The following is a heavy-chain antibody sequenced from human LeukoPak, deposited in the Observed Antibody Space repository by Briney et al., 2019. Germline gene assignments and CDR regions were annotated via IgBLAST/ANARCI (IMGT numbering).Heavy chain of an antibody. J-gene: IGHJ4*02. Sequence: PSETLSLTCTVSGGSYYWSWIRQPPGTGLEWIGYISYSGSTDYNPSLKSRVTILVDTSKNQVSLTLTSVTAADTAVYYCARGGAALDYWGQGTLVTVSS. CDR2: ISYSGST. D-gene: IGHD1-26*01. V-gene: IGHV4-59*01. CDR3: ARGGAALDY. CDR1: GGSYY.